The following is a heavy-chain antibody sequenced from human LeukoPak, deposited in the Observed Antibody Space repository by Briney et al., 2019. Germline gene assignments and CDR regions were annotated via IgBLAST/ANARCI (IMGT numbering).Heavy chain of an antibody. CDR2: IKQDGSEM. V-gene: IGHV3-7*01. Sequence: GGSLTLSCAASGFTFSDYWITWVRQAPGKGLEGVANIKQDGSEMYCVDSVKGRFTISRDNAKNSLYLQMKSLRAEDTAVYYCARNPRNLGYGDYWGQGTLVTVSS. J-gene: IGHJ4*02. D-gene: IGHD2-15*01. CDR1: GFTFSDYW. CDR3: ARNPRNLGYGDY.